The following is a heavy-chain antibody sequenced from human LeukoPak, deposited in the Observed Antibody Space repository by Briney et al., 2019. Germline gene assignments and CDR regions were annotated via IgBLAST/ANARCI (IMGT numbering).Heavy chain of an antibody. J-gene: IGHJ4*02. D-gene: IGHD6-19*01. CDR2: ISYDGSNK. Sequence: PGGSLRLSCAASGVTFSSYGMHWVRQAPGKGLERGAVISYDGSNKYYADSGKGRFTISRDNSKNTLYLQMNSLRAEDTAVYYCAKDGPAGYSSGWSLDYWGQGTLATVS. CDR3: AKDGPAGYSSGWSLDY. CDR1: GVTFSSYG. V-gene: IGHV3-30*18.